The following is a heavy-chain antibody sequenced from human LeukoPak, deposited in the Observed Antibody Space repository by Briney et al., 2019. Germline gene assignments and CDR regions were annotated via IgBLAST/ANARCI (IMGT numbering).Heavy chain of an antibody. CDR1: GFTFSSYE. Sequence: PGGSLRLSCAASGFTFSSYEMNWVRQAPGKGLEWVSHISSSGSTIYYADSVKGRFTISRDNAKNSLYLQMNSLKAEDTAVYYCAGGILRYFDWLSPPDYWGQGTLVTVSS. CDR2: ISSSGSTI. J-gene: IGHJ4*02. CDR3: AGGILRYFDWLSPPDY. D-gene: IGHD3-9*01. V-gene: IGHV3-48*03.